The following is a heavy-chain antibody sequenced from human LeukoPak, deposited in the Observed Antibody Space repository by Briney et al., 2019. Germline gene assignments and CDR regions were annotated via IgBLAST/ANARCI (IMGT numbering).Heavy chain of an antibody. Sequence: SQTLSLTCAISGDSVSSNSATWSWLRQSPSRGLEWLGRTYYRSKWHDDYAVSVKSRITISPDTSKNHFSLQLTSVTPDDTAVYFCARWLTTSAGFDFWGQGTMVTVSS. V-gene: IGHV6-1*01. CDR2: TYYRSKWHD. CDR1: GDSVSSNSAT. CDR3: ARWLTTSAGFDF. J-gene: IGHJ3*01. D-gene: IGHD4-11*01.